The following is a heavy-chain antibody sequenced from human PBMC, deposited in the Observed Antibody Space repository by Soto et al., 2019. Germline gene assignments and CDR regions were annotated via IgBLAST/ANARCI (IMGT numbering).Heavy chain of an antibody. D-gene: IGHD4-17*01. V-gene: IGHV2-26*01. CDR3: ARIRGGYGGNDDFDY. CDR2: IFSNDEK. J-gene: IGHJ4*02. CDR1: GFSLSNARMG. Sequence: SGPTLVNPTETLTLTCTVSGFSLSNARMGVSWIRQPPGKALEWLAHIFSNDEKSYSTSLKSRLTISKDTSKSQVVLTMTNMDPVDTATYYCARIRGGYGGNDDFDYWGQGTLVTAPQ.